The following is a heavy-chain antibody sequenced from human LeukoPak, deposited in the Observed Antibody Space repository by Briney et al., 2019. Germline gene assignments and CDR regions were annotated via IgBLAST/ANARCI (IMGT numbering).Heavy chain of an antibody. J-gene: IGHJ4*02. D-gene: IGHD2-2*01. V-gene: IGHV3-11*01. CDR3: ARDRGSNNYFDH. CDR2: ISSRGTTT. CDR1: GFTFRDYY. Sequence: GGSLRLSSLASGFTFRDYYMTWIRQAPGKGLEWISFISSRGTTTDYADSVKGRFTISRDNANSSLFLQMNSLRAEDTALYYCARDRGSNNYFDHWGQGTLVTVSS.